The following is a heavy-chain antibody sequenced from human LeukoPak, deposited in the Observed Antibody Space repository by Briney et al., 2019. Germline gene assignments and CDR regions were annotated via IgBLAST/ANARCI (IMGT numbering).Heavy chain of an antibody. CDR2: ITDSGANT. V-gene: IGHV3-23*01. CDR3: AKDRMRAADY. Sequence: GGSLRLSCAASGVTISSSAMSWVRQAPGKGLEWVSGITDSGANTYNAQSEKGRFTITRDNSKNMLHLQMNSLRGEDAAVYFCAKDRMRAADYWGQGSLVTVSS. CDR1: GVTISSSA. J-gene: IGHJ4*02.